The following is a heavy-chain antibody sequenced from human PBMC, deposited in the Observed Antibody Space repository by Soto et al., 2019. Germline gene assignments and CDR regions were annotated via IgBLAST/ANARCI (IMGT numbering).Heavy chain of an antibody. Sequence: SETLSLTCAVYGGSFSGYYCSWIRQPPGKGLEWIGYIYYSGSTNYNPSLKSRVTISVDTSKNQFSLKLSSVTAADTAVYYCARDLGSGWYPYWGQGTLVTVSS. CDR2: IYYSGST. J-gene: IGHJ4*02. CDR1: GGSFSGYY. CDR3: ARDLGSGWYPY. V-gene: IGHV4-59*01. D-gene: IGHD6-19*01.